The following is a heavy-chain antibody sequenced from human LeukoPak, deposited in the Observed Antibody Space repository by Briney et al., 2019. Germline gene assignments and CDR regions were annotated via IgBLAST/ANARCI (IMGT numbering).Heavy chain of an antibody. CDR1: GYSFTSYG. CDR2: ISTYDGNA. CDR3: ARAPSGFTYGPGDH. D-gene: IGHD5-18*01. V-gene: IGHV1-18*01. Sequence: ASVKVSCTASGYSFTSYGITWVRQAPGQGLEWMGWISTYDGNANYAQKLQGRVTMTTDTSTITAYMELRSLRSDDTAVYYCARAPSGFTYGPGDHWGQGTLVTVSS. J-gene: IGHJ4*02.